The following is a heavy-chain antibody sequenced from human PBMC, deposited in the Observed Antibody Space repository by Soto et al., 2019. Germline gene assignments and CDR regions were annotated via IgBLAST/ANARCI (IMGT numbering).Heavy chain of an antibody. J-gene: IGHJ5*02. D-gene: IGHD6-13*01. CDR1: GFDFNTYG. CDR3: AKDSSVTAAGSGGWFDP. V-gene: IGHV3-30*18. CDR2: ISFDGGNQ. Sequence: QVQLVQSGGGVVKPGRSLRLSCAASGFDFNTYGLHWVRQAPGKGLEWVAGISFDGGNQYYADSVKGRFTISRDKSNNALYLQMNSLGAEDTATYYCAKDSSVTAAGSGGWFDPWGQGTLVIVSS.